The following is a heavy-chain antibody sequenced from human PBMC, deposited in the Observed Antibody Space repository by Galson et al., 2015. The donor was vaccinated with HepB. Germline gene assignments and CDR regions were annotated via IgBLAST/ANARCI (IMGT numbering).Heavy chain of an antibody. CDR1: GFTFSSCS. V-gene: IGHV3-48*01. J-gene: IGHJ4*02. Sequence: SLRLSCAASGFTFSSCSMNWVRQAPGKGLEWVSYISSSSSTIYYADSVKGRFTISRDNAKNSLYLQMNSLRAEDTAVYYCARGADSSGYYSYYFDYWGQGTLVTVSS. D-gene: IGHD3-22*01. CDR3: ARGADSSGYYSYYFDY. CDR2: ISSSSSTI.